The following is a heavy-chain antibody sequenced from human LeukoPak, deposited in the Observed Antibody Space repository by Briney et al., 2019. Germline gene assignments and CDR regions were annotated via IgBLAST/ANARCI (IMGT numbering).Heavy chain of an antibody. Sequence: GGSLRLSCAAAGFTFSSYAMSWVRQAPGKGLEWVSAISGSGGSTYYADSVKGRFTISRDNSKNTLYLQMNSLRAEDTAVYYGAKEERITYYFDYWGQGTLVTVSS. J-gene: IGHJ4*02. CDR1: GFTFSSYA. CDR3: AKEERITYYFDY. CDR2: ISGSGGST. V-gene: IGHV3-23*01. D-gene: IGHD2-15*01.